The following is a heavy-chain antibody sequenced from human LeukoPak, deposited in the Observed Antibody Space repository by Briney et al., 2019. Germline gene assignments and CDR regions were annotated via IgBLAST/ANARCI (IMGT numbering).Heavy chain of an antibody. V-gene: IGHV1-8*01. D-gene: IGHD3-10*01. Sequence: GESLKISCKASGYTFTSYDINWVRQATGQGLEWMGWMNPNSGNTGYAQKFQGRVTMTRNTSISTAYMELSSLRSEDTAVYYCARVDYYYGSGSHHYYYGMDVWGQGTTVTVSS. CDR1: GYTFTSYD. CDR3: ARVDYYYGSGSHHYYYGMDV. CDR2: MNPNSGNT. J-gene: IGHJ6*02.